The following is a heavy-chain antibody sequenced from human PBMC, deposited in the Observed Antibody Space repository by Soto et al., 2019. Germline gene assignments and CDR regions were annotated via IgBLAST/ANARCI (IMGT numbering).Heavy chain of an antibody. J-gene: IGHJ6*02. V-gene: IGHV1-69*12. CDR1: GGTFSTYA. D-gene: IGHD3-10*01. Sequence: QVQLVQSGAEVKKPGSSVKVSCKASGGTFSTYAITWVRQAPGQGLEWMGGIIPILGTPNYAQNFQGRVTITADESTPTAYMDLSSLRCEDTAVYYCARVRNFYGSGSHYYDGMDVWGQGTTVTVSS. CDR2: IIPILGTP. CDR3: ARVRNFYGSGSHYYDGMDV.